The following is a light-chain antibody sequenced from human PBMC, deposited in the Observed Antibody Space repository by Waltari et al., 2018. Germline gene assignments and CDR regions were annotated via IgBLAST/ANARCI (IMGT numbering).Light chain of an antibody. J-gene: IGLJ2*01. V-gene: IGLV2-23*01. CDR2: EGS. CDR1: SSDVGGYNL. CDR3: CSYAGSSTYVV. Sequence: QSALTQPASVSGSPGQSITISGTGTSSDVGGYNLVSWYQQHPGKAPKLMIYEGSKRPSGVSNRFSGSKSGNTASLTISGLQAEDEADYYCCSYAGSSTYVVFGGGTKLTVL.